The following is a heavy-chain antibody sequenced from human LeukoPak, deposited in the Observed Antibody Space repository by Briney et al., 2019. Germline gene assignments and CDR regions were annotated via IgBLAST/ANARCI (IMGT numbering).Heavy chain of an antibody. V-gene: IGHV3-23*01. J-gene: IGHJ4*02. D-gene: IGHD4-17*01. CDR2: ISGSGGST. CDR1: GFTFSSYG. CDR3: AKATSYGDYLFDY. Sequence: GGSLRLSCAASGFTFSSYGMSWVRQAPGKGLEWVSAISGSGGSTYSADSVKGRFTISRDNSKNTLYLQMNSLRAEDTAVYYCAKATSYGDYLFDYWGQGTLVTVSS.